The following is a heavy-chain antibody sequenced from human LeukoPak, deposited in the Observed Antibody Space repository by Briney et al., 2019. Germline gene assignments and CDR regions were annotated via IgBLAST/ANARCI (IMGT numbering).Heavy chain of an antibody. CDR3: ARGIAAAGNFDY. D-gene: IGHD6-13*01. CDR2: INSDGNSR. Sequence: GGSLRLSCAASGFTFSTSWMHWVRQAPGKGLVWVSRINSDGNSRNYADSVKGRFTISRDNAKNTLYLQMNSLRAEDTAVYYCARGIAAAGNFDYWGQGTLVTVSS. CDR1: GFTFSTSW. V-gene: IGHV3-74*01. J-gene: IGHJ4*02.